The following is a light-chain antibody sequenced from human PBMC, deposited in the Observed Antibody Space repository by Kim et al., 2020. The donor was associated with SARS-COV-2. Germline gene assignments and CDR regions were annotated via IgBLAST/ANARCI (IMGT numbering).Light chain of an antibody. CDR3: QQTYSTPAT. Sequence: ASVEDIVTITCRTSQSISTHLNWYQQKPGKAPDLLIYAASSLVSGVPSRFSGTGSGTDFTLTISSLQPEDFATYYCQQTYSTPATFGQGTKVDIK. V-gene: IGKV1-39*01. J-gene: IGKJ1*01. CDR2: AAS. CDR1: QSISTH.